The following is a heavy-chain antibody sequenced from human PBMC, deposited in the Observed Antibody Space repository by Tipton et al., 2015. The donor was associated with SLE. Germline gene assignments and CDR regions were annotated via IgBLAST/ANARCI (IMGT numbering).Heavy chain of an antibody. CDR1: GGSVSSGSYY. J-gene: IGHJ4*02. D-gene: IGHD1-26*01. V-gene: IGHV4-61*01. Sequence: TLSLTCTVSGGSVSSGSYYWSWIRQPPGKGLEWIGYIYYSGSTNYNPSLKSRVTISVDTSKNQFSLKLSSVTAADTAVYYCARDRDRRIVGYWGQGTLVTVSS. CDR2: IYYSGST. CDR3: ARDRDRRIVGY.